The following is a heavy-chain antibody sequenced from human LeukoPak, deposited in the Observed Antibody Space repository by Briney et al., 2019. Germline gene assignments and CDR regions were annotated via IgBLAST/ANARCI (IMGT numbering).Heavy chain of an antibody. J-gene: IGHJ6*03. V-gene: IGHV3-74*01. CDR2: IKGDGIET. CDR3: PRSGESGYYYYMDV. D-gene: IGHD3-10*01. Sequence: PGGSLRLSCAASGFSLKNHWMHWVRHAPGKGLVWLSRIKGDGIETSDADSVKGRFTISRDNAKNTLYLQMNSLRAEDTAVYYCPRSGESGYYYYMDVWGKGTTVTISS. CDR1: GFSLKNHW.